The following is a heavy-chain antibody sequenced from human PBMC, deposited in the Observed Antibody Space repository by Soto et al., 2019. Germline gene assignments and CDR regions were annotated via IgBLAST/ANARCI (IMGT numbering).Heavy chain of an antibody. CDR2: ISAYNGNT. CDR3: ARDLYYYDSSGYYSD. J-gene: IGHJ4*02. V-gene: IGHV1-18*01. Sequence: QVQLVQSGAEVKKPGASVKVSCKASGYTFTSYGISWVRQAPGQGLEWMGWISAYNGNTNYAQKLQGRVTMTTDTSTSTANMELRSLRSDDTAVYYCARDLYYYDSSGYYSDWGQGTLVTVSS. D-gene: IGHD3-22*01. CDR1: GYTFTSYG.